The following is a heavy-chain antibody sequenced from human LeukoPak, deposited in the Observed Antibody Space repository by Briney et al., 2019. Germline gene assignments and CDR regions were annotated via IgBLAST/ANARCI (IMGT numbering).Heavy chain of an antibody. V-gene: IGHV1-18*01. CDR1: GYTFTSYG. Sequence: ASVKVSCKDSGYTFTSYGISWVRQAPGQGLEWMGWISAYNGNTNYAQKLQGRVTMTTDTSTSTAYMELRSLRSDDTAVYYCARERMGPYSSSWYGAFDIWGQGTMVTVSS. J-gene: IGHJ3*02. D-gene: IGHD6-13*01. CDR3: ARERMGPYSSSWYGAFDI. CDR2: ISAYNGNT.